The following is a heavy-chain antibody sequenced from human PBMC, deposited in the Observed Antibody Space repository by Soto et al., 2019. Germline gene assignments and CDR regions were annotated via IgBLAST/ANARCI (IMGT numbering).Heavy chain of an antibody. CDR1: GFTFDDYA. V-gene: IGHV3-9*01. CDR2: ISWNSGSI. D-gene: IGHD3-10*02. J-gene: IGHJ4*02. Sequence: EVQLVESGGGLVQPGRSLRLSCAASGFTFDDYAMHWVRQAPGKGLEWVSGISWNSGSIGYADSVKGRFTISRDNAKNSLYLQMNSLRAEDTALYYCAKDITPYVGNSDYWGQGTLVTVSS. CDR3: AKDITPYVGNSDY.